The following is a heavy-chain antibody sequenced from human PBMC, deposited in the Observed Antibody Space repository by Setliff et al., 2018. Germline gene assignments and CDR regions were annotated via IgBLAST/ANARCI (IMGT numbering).Heavy chain of an antibody. J-gene: IGHJ4*02. D-gene: IGHD2-21*01. CDR3: SRVESVVRGKNILRHFDY. Sequence: GASVKVSCKTSGYTFNDYGITWVRQVPGRGLEWMGWIASATGKTYSAEKFQDRVTLTTDTSTSTAYLELRSLGSDDTAVYYCSRVESVVRGKNILRHFDYWGQGIQVTVSS. CDR1: GYTFNDYG. CDR2: IASATGKT. V-gene: IGHV1-18*01.